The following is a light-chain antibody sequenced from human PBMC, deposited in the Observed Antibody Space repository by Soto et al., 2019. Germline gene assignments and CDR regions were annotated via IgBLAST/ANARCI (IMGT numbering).Light chain of an antibody. Sequence: EIGFTRCPGTLCFCPLETASLSCSASPTVNSDYLAWYQQKPGQAPRLLIFGASSRATGIPDRFSGSGSGTDFTLTISRLEPEDFAVYYCQRYGSSPWTFGQGTKVDIK. V-gene: IGKV3-20*01. CDR2: GAS. J-gene: IGKJ1*01. CDR1: PTVNSDY. CDR3: QRYGSSPWT.